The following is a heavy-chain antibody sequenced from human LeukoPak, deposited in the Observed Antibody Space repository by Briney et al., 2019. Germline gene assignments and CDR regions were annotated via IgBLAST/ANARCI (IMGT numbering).Heavy chain of an antibody. D-gene: IGHD4-23*01. Sequence: PGRSLRVSCVAPGFTFSGSGMRWVCEGPGEGVGWGAVISYDGTNKTYAHSVNGRFTISTNNSKNTLYLQMNSLRAEDTAMSYRAKDQDYGGNSAGDYWGQGTLATVSS. CDR3: AKDQDYGGNSAGDY. CDR1: GFTFSGSG. CDR2: ISYDGTNK. J-gene: IGHJ4*02. V-gene: IGHV3-30*18.